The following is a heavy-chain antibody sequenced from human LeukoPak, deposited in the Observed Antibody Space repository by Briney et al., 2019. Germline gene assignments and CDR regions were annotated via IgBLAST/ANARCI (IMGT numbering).Heavy chain of an antibody. CDR3: ATRGAYSLSD. D-gene: IGHD4-11*01. J-gene: IGHJ4*02. CDR2: INYGGNT. V-gene: IGHV4-39*01. CDR1: GGSISSSAYH. Sequence: PSETLSLTCTVSGGSISSSAYHWGWIRQPPGKGLEWIGTINYGGNTYYNLSLKSRVIIFLDTSKNQFSLKLSSVTAADTAVYYCATRGAYSLSDWGQGTLVTVSS.